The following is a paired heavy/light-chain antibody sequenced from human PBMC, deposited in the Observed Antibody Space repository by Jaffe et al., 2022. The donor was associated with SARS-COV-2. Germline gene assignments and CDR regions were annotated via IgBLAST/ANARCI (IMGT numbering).Light chain of an antibody. V-gene: IGLV1-44*01. CDR3: AAWDDSLNGRV. CDR1: SSNIGSTT. J-gene: IGLJ3*02. CDR2: SNN. Sequence: QSVLTQPPSASGTPGQRVTISCSGSSSNIGSTTVNWYQQVPGTAPKLLIYSNNQRPSGVPDRFSGSKSGTSASLAISGLQSEDEADYYCAAWDDSLNGRVFGGGTKLTVL.
Heavy chain of an antibody. CDR3: ARSSATYGGIDY. D-gene: IGHD2-15*01. J-gene: IGHJ4*02. Sequence: EVQLVESGGGLVQPGGSLRLSCAASGFTFSSYSMNWVRQAPGKGLEWVSYISSSSSTMYYADSVKGRVSISRDNAWNSLYLQVNSLRDVDTAVYYCARSSATYGGIDYWGQGTLVTVSS. CDR2: ISSSSSTM. CDR1: GFTFSSYS. V-gene: IGHV3-48*02.